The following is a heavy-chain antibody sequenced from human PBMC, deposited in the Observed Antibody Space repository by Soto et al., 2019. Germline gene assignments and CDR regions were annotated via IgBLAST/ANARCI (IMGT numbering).Heavy chain of an antibody. J-gene: IGHJ5*02. V-gene: IGHV4-39*01. CDR2: IYFTGNA. CDR1: GGYITRSSYF. D-gene: IGHD6-25*01. CDR3: AGQTFTIAAASYGRSNWFDP. Sequence: PSETLSLTCIVSGGYITRSSYFWGWVRQPPGKGLEWIGTIYFTGNAYYTPSLKSRLTMSIDTSKNEFSLRLNSVTAADTAVYYCAGQTFTIAAASYGRSNWFDPWGPGTLVTVSS.